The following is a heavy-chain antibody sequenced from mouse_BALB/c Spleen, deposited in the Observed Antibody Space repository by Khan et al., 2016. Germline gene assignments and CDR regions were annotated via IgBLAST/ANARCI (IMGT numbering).Heavy chain of an antibody. J-gene: IGHJ2*01. V-gene: IGHV1S56*01. CDR3: STSTMTQLVF. D-gene: IGHD2-4*01. Sequence: QVQLQQSGPELVKPGASVRISCKASDYTFTSYYIHWVKQRPGQGLEWIGWSYPGNVNTKYNEKFKGKATLTADKSSSTAYMQLSSLTSEDSAVYFCSTSTMTQLVFWGQGAPLTVPS. CDR2: SYPGNVNT. CDR1: DYTFTSYY.